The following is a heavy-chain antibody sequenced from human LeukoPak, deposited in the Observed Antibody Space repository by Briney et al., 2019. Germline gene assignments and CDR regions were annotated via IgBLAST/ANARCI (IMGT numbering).Heavy chain of an antibody. CDR1: GGSISSGGYS. CDR2: IYHSGST. V-gene: IGHV4-30-2*01. Sequence: SETLSLTCAVSGGSISSGGYSWSWIRQPPGKGLEWIGYIYHSGSTYYNPSLKSRVTISVDRSKNQFSLKLSSVTAADTAVYYCARGTNRRYCSSTSCYSSAPLRFDYWGQGTLVIVPS. D-gene: IGHD2-2*02. CDR3: ARGTNRRYCSSTSCYSSAPLRFDY. J-gene: IGHJ4*02.